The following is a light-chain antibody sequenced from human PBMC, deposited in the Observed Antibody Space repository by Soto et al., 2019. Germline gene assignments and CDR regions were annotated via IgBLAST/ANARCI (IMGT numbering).Light chain of an antibody. CDR1: SSNIGSNA. J-gene: IGLJ1*01. CDR3: ATWDGSLNGYV. Sequence: QSVLAQSPSASGTPGQRVTISCSGSSSNIGSNAVNWYQHLPGTAPKLLVYGHNQRPSGVPDRFSGSQSGTSASLAISGLQSDDEADYYCATWDGSLNGYVFGPGTKLTVL. CDR2: GHN. V-gene: IGLV1-44*01.